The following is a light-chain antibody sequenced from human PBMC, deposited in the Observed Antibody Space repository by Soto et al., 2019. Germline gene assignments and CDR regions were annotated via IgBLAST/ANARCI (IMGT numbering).Light chain of an antibody. CDR2: KVS. V-gene: IGKV2-30*01. CDR1: QSLVYSDGNIY. J-gene: IGKJ5*01. CDR3: MQGTHWPPIT. Sequence: DVVLTQSPLSLPVTLGQPASISCRSTQSLVYSDGNIYLNRFQQRPGQSPRRLIYKVSNRDSGVPDRFSVSGSGTDFTLKISRVEAEDVGVYYCMQGTHWPPITFGQGTRLEIK.